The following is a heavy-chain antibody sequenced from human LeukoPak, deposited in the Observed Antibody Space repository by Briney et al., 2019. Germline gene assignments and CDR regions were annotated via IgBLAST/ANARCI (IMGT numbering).Heavy chain of an antibody. CDR3: ARDLAQYSSSWYGYDY. CDR1: GYTFTIYG. Sequence: GASVKVSCKASGYTFTIYGISWVRQAPGQGLEWMGWISAYNGNTNYAQKLQGRVTMTTDTSTSTAYMELRSLRSDDTAVYYCARDLAQYSSSWYGYDYWGQGTLVTVSS. D-gene: IGHD6-13*01. CDR2: ISAYNGNT. J-gene: IGHJ4*02. V-gene: IGHV1-18*01.